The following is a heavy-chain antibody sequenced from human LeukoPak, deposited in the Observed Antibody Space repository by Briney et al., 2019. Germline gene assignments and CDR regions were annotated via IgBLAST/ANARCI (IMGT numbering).Heavy chain of an antibody. CDR1: GGSISRYY. CDR2: INHSGST. J-gene: IGHJ4*02. V-gene: IGHV4-34*01. D-gene: IGHD2-8*01. Sequence: SETLSLTCTVSGGSISRYYWSWIRQPPGKGLEWIGEINHSGSTNYNPSLKSRVTISVDTSKNQFSLKLSSVTAADTAVYYCASYARGRSPFDYWGQGTLVTVSS. CDR3: ASYARGRSPFDY.